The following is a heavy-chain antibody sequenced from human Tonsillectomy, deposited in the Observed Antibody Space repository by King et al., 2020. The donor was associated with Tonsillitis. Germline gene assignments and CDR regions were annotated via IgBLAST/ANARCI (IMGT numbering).Heavy chain of an antibody. V-gene: IGHV3-30*18. J-gene: IGHJ6*02. Sequence: VQLVESGGGVVQPGRSLRLSCAASGFTFSSDGMHWVRQAPGKGLDWVAFISYDGSNRYYADYVKGRFTIARDNSKNTLYLQMNSLRAEDTAVYYCAKADYGSGSYYDYYYYGMSFWGQGTTVTVSS. CDR2: ISYDGSNR. CDR1: GFTFSSDG. CDR3: AKADYGSGSYYDYYYYGMSF. D-gene: IGHD3-10*01.